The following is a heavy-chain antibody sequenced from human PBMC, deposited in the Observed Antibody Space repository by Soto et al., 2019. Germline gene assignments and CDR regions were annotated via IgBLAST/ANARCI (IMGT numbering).Heavy chain of an antibody. D-gene: IGHD1-26*01. V-gene: IGHV1-18*04. CDR1: GYTFTNYG. CDR2: ISAHNGNT. CDR3: ARDWQLLP. Sequence: QVQLVQSGDEVKKPGASVKVSCKASGYTFTNYGISWVRQAPGQGLHWMGWISAHNGNTNYAQNLQGRVTMTIDTSTSTAYMELRSLRFDDTAMYYCARDWQLLPWAQGTLVTVSS. J-gene: IGHJ5*02.